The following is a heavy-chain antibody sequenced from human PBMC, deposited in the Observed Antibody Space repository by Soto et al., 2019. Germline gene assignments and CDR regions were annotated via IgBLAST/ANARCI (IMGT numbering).Heavy chain of an antibody. D-gene: IGHD3-22*01. Sequence: VQLQESGPGLVKPSGTLSLTCTVSGGSISTTNWWSWVRQSPGKGLKWIGEILHIGSTNYNPSLKSRVTISIDKSKNQFSLRLSSVTAADTAVYYCASGFDSDGLYNGGHPWGQGTLVSVSS. CDR2: ILHIGST. J-gene: IGHJ5*02. V-gene: IGHV4-4*02. CDR3: ASGFDSDGLYNGGHP. CDR1: GGSISTTNW.